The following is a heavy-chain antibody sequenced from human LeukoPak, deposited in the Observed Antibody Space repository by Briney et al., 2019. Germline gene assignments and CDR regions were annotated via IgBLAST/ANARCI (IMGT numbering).Heavy chain of an antibody. CDR2: IVVGSGDT. CDR3: GADSMPRGVFSYAFDI. Sequence: SVTVSCKASGFTFTSSAVQWVRQARGQRLEWIGWIVVGSGDTNSAQKFQERVTITRDMSTRTAYMELSSLRSEDTAVYYCGADSMPRGVFSYAFDIWGQGTMVTVSS. D-gene: IGHD3-10*01. J-gene: IGHJ3*02. V-gene: IGHV1-58*01. CDR1: GFTFTSSA.